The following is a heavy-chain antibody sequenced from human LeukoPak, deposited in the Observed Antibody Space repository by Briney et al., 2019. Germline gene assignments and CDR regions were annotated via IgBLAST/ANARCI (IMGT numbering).Heavy chain of an antibody. J-gene: IGHJ4*02. CDR1: GYTLTELS. Sequence: GASVNVSCTVSGYTLTELSMHWVRQAPGNGLEWMGGFDPEDGETIYAQKFQGRVTMTEDTSTDTAYMELSSLRSEDTAVYYCATERVTYGGNSYFDYWGQGTLVTVSS. D-gene: IGHD4-23*01. V-gene: IGHV1-24*01. CDR3: ATERVTYGGNSYFDY. CDR2: FDPEDGET.